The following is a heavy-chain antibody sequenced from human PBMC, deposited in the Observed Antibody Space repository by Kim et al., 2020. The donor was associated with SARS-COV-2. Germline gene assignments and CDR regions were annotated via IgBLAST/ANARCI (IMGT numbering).Heavy chain of an antibody. CDR3: ARSVVSGAGFDY. V-gene: IGHV3-21*01. D-gene: IGHD1-26*01. J-gene: IGHJ4*02. Sequence: YADSLKSRCTIARDNANNALYLQMNSLRAEDTAVYYCARSVVSGAGFDYWGQGTLVTVSS.